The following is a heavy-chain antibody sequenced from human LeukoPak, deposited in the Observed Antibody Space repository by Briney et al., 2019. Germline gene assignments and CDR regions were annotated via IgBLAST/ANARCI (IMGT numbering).Heavy chain of an antibody. J-gene: IGHJ4*02. D-gene: IGHD3-3*02. Sequence: GGSLRLSCAASGFTFSSYSMSWVRQAPGKGLEWVANIKIDGSEKYYVDSVKGRFTISRDNAKNSLYLQMNSLRAEDTAVYYCARYKDFWSGYGYWGQGTLVTVSS. CDR1: GFTFSSYS. CDR2: IKIDGSEK. CDR3: ARYKDFWSGYGY. V-gene: IGHV3-7*01.